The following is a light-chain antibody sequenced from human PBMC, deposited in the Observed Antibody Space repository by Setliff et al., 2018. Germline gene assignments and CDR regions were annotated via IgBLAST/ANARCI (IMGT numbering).Light chain of an antibody. CDR1: DSNIGSSY. CDR2: DND. Sequence: QSVLTQPPSVSAAPRQKVTISCSGSDSNIGSSYVSWYQQVPGTAPKIIIYDNDKRPSGIPDRFSGSKSGASGTLGITGLQTGDEAEYYCATWDFSLRGVVVGGGTK. J-gene: IGLJ2*01. V-gene: IGLV1-51*01. CDR3: ATWDFSLRGVV.